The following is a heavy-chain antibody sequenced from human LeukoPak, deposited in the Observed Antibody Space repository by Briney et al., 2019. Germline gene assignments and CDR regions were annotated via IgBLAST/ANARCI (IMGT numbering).Heavy chain of an antibody. J-gene: IGHJ4*02. CDR1: GGSISSYY. CDR3: AREGRYCSSTSCSKSFDY. CDR2: IYYSGST. Sequence: SETLSLTCTVSGGSISSYYWSWIRQPPGKGLEWIGYIYYSGSTNYNPSLKSRVTISVDTSKNQFSLKLSSVTAADTAVHYCAREGRYCSSTSCSKSFDYWGQGTLVTVSS. D-gene: IGHD2-2*01. V-gene: IGHV4-59*01.